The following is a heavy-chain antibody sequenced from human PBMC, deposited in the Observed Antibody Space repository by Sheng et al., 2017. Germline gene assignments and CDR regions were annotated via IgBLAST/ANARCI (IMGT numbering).Heavy chain of an antibody. J-gene: IGHJ6*03. D-gene: IGHD2-2*01. CDR2: IYYSGST. Sequence: QLQLQESGPGLVKPSETLSLTCTVSGGSISSSSYYWGWIRQPPGKGLEWIGSIYYSGSTYYNPSLKSRVTISVDTSKNQFSLKLSSVTAADTAVYYCAAEYQLPYYYYYYMDVWGQGDHGSPSP. CDR1: GGSISSSSYY. V-gene: IGHV4-39*07. CDR3: AAEYQLPYYYYYYMDV.